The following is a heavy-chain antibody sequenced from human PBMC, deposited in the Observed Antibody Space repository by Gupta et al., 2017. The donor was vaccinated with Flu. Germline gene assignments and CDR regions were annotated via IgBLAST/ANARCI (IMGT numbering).Heavy chain of an antibody. Sequence: QVQLVDSGGGLVQPGRSLRLSCAASGFSFSSYGMYWVRQAPGKGLEWVAVISCCHPRLSLHRFTVSRDDSKNTLYLQMNSLRVEDTAVYYCAKDPGFDSSGYYYRGEYFDYWGQGTLVTVSS. CDR3: AKDPGFDSSGYYYRGEYFDY. V-gene: IGHV3-30*18. CDR2: ISCC. D-gene: IGHD3-22*01. CDR1: GFSFSSYG. J-gene: IGHJ4*02.